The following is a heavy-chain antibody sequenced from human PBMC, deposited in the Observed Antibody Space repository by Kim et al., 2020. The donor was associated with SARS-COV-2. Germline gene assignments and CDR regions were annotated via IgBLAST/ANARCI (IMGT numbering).Heavy chain of an antibody. V-gene: IGHV1-69*04. CDR2: IIPILGIA. D-gene: IGHD6-13*01. CDR3: ARDPGIAAAGWFDP. J-gene: IGHJ5*02. CDR1: GGTFSSYT. Sequence: SVKVSCKASGGTFSSYTISWVRQAPGQGLEWMGRIIPILGIANYAQKFQGRVTITADKSTSTAYMELSSLRSEDTAVYYCARDPGIAAAGWFDPWGQGTLVTVSS.